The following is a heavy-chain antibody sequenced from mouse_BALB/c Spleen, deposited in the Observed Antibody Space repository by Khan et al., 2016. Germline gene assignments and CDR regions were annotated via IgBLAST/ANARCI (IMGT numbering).Heavy chain of an antibody. Sequence: QIQLVQSGPELKKPGATVKISCKAAGYTFTDYSMHWVKQAPGKGLKWMGWITTETGEPTYADDFKGRFAFSLETSASTAYSQINNLENEDTATYLYARYPCAQAWFAYWGQGTLVTFSA. D-gene: IGHD3-2*02. CDR2: ITTETGEP. J-gene: IGHJ3*01. V-gene: IGHV9-2-1*01. CDR3: ARYPCAQAWFAY. CDR1: GYTFTDYS.